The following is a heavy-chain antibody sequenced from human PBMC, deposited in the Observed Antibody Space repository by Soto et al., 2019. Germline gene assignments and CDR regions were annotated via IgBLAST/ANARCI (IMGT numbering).Heavy chain of an antibody. CDR3: ARYDILTGCMDV. Sequence: HPGGSLRLSCAASGFTVSSNYMSWVRQAPGKGLEWVSVIYSGGSTYYADSVKGRFTISRDNSKNTLYLQMNSLRAEDTAVYYCARYDILTGCMDVWGQGTTVTVSS. J-gene: IGHJ6*02. D-gene: IGHD3-9*01. CDR2: IYSGGST. V-gene: IGHV3-53*01. CDR1: GFTVSSNY.